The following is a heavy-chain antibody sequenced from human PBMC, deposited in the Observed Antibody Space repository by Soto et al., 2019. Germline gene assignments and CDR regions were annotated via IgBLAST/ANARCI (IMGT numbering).Heavy chain of an antibody. CDR3: AKYSTSWRGGQFDY. CDR2: VSSSGGST. D-gene: IGHD6-13*01. V-gene: IGHV3-23*01. CDR1: GFTFSSYA. Sequence: EVQLLESGGGLVQPGGSLRLSCAASGFTFSSYAMSWVRQAPGKGLEWVLAVSSSGGSTYYADSVKGRFTISRDNSKNTLYLQMNSLRAEDTAVGYCAKYSTSWRGGQFDYWGQGTLVTVSS. J-gene: IGHJ4*02.